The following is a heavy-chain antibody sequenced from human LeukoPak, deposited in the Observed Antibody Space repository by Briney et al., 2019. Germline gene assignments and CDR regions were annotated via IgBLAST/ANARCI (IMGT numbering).Heavy chain of an antibody. CDR2: INHSGST. CDR1: GGSFSGYY. CDR3: ARDFCSTANCYDLNLDY. V-gene: IGHV4-34*01. J-gene: IGHJ4*02. D-gene: IGHD2-2*01. Sequence: SETLSLTCAVYGGSFSGYYWSWIRQPPGKGLEWIGEINHSGSTNYNPSLKSRVTISVDTSKNQFSLKLSSVTAADTAVYYCARDFCSTANCYDLNLDYWGQGTLVTVSS.